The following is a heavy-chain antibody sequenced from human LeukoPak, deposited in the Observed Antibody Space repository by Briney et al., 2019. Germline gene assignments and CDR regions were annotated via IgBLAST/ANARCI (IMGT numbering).Heavy chain of an antibody. J-gene: IGHJ1*01. D-gene: IGHD3-22*01. V-gene: IGHV3-64D*09. CDR3: VKADYYDTSNYYYRYFQY. CDR1: GFTFSSYT. Sequence: PGGSLRLSCSASGFTFSSYTMHWVRQAPGKGLEYVSAISSNGGSTYYADSVKGRFTISRDSSKNTLYLQMSSLRAEDTAVYYCVKADYYDTSNYYYRYFQYWGQGTLVTVSS. CDR2: ISSNGGST.